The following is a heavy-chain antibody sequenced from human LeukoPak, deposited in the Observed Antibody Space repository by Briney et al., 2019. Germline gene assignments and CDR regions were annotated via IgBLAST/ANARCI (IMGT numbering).Heavy chain of an antibody. Sequence: SETLSLTCSVSGGSINTSPYYWGWIRQSPGKGLEWIGTFYYSGSTYYNASLKSQVSISVDKSKNQFSLWLSSVTAAGTAMYYCAKSSWSLFDPWGQGTLVTVSS. CDR3: AKSSWSLFDP. CDR1: GGSINTSPYY. D-gene: IGHD3-10*01. J-gene: IGHJ5*02. CDR2: FYYSGST. V-gene: IGHV4-39*07.